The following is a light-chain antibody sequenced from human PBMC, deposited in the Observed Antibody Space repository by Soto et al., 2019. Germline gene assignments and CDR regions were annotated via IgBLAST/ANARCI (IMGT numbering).Light chain of an antibody. CDR3: QQYKNWPPMYT. CDR2: AAS. J-gene: IGKJ2*01. CDR1: QSISSN. V-gene: IGKV3-15*01. Sequence: DIVMTQSPATLSLSPGERATLSCRASQSISSNLAWYQHKPGQAPRLLIYAASTRASGIPARFSGGGSGTEFSPTITSLQSEDFAIYYCQQYKNWPPMYTFGQGTRLEI.